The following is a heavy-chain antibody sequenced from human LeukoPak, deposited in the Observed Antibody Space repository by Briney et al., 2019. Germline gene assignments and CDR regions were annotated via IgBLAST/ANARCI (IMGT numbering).Heavy chain of an antibody. Sequence: SVKVSCKASGGTFSSYAISWVRQAPGQGLEWMGGIIPIFGTANYAQKFQGRVTITADESTSTAYMELSSLRSEDTAVYYCARGDVANSYSSSRYYWFDPWGQGTLVTVSS. D-gene: IGHD6-13*01. CDR3: ARGDVANSYSSSRYYWFDP. V-gene: IGHV1-69*13. J-gene: IGHJ5*02. CDR2: IIPIFGTA. CDR1: GGTFSSYA.